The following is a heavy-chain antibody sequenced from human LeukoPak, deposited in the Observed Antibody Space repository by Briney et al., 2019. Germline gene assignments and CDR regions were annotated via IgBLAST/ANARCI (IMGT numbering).Heavy chain of an antibody. Sequence: GGTLRLSCAASGFTFDDYAMHWVRQAPGKGLEWVSGISWNSGSIGYADSVKGRFTISRDNAKNSLYLQMNSLRAEDTALYYCAKSAASGAGYYDYVWGSYRPYYFDYWGQGTLVTVSS. CDR1: GFTFDDYA. V-gene: IGHV3-9*01. D-gene: IGHD3-16*02. CDR2: ISWNSGSI. CDR3: AKSAASGAGYYDYVWGSYRPYYFDY. J-gene: IGHJ4*02.